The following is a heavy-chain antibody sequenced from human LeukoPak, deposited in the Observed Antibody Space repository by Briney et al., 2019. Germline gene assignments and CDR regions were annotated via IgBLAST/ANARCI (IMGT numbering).Heavy chain of an antibody. CDR3: ATSLYSGTKLDY. V-gene: IGHV3-23*01. CDR2: IGGNGGST. D-gene: IGHD1-26*01. Sequence: GGSLRLSCAASGFTFSSYAMSWVRQAPGKGLEWVSTIGGNGGSTYYADSVKGRFTISRDNSKNTLYLQMNGLRADDTAVYYCATSLYSGTKLDYWGQGTLVTVSS. J-gene: IGHJ4*02. CDR1: GFTFSSYA.